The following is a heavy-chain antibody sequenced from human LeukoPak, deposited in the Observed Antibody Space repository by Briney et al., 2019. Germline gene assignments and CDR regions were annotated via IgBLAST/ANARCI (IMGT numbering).Heavy chain of an antibody. D-gene: IGHD4-17*01. J-gene: IGHJ4*02. CDR2: IIPILGIA. CDR1: GGTFSSYA. Sequence: SVMVSCKASGGTFSSYAISWVRQAPGQGLEWMGRIIPILGIANYAQKFQGRVTITADKSTSTAYMELSSLRSEDTAVYYCARAAYGDYEAYYFDYWGQGTLVTVSS. V-gene: IGHV1-69*04. CDR3: ARAAYGDYEAYYFDY.